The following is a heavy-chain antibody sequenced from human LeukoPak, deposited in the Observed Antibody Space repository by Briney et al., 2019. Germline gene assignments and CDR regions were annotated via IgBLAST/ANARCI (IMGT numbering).Heavy chain of an antibody. Sequence: PGGSLRLSCAASGFTFSNAWMSWVRQAPGKGLEWVGRIKSKTDGGTTDYAAPVKGRFTLSRDDSKNTLYLQMNSLKTEDTGVYYCTTKEKSSGWYDNYFDCWGQGTLVTVSS. CDR2: IKSKTDGGTT. CDR3: TTKEKSSGWYDNYFDC. J-gene: IGHJ4*02. CDR1: GFTFSNAW. V-gene: IGHV3-15*01. D-gene: IGHD6-19*01.